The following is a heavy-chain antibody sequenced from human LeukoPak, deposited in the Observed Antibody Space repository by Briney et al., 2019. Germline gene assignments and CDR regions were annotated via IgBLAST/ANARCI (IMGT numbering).Heavy chain of an antibody. CDR2: ISSSSSYI. CDR1: GFTFSDYE. D-gene: IGHD5-12*01. V-gene: IGHV3-21*01. CDR3: ARTPSSGYYYFDY. J-gene: IGHJ4*02. Sequence: GGSLRLSCAASGFTFSDYEMNWVRQAPGKGLEWVSSISSSSSYIYYTDSVKGRFTISRDNAKNSLFLQMNSLRAEDTAVYYCARTPSSGYYYFDYWGQGTLVTVSS.